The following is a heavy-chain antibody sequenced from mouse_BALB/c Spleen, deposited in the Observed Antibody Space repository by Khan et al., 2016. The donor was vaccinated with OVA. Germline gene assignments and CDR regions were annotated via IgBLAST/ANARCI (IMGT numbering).Heavy chain of an antibody. Sequence: EVELVESGGGLVKPGGSLKLSCAASGFTFSSFTMSWVRQTPEKRLEWVASISSGGDNTYYPDSVKGRFTISRDNAKNNLYLRMSSLRSEDTAFYYCARSNYGPFAYWGQGTLVTVSA. CDR2: ISSGGDNT. J-gene: IGHJ3*01. CDR3: ARSNYGPFAY. CDR1: GFTFSSFT. D-gene: IGHD1-1*02. V-gene: IGHV5-9*03.